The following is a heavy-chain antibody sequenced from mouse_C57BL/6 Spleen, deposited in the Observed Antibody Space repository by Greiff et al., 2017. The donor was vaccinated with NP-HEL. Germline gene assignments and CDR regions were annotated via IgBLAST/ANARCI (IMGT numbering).Heavy chain of an antibody. CDR2: IDPSDSYT. V-gene: IGHV1-59*01. J-gene: IGHJ1*03. Sequence: QVQLQQPGAELVRPGTSVKLSCKASSYTFTSYWMHWVKQRPGQGLEWIGVIDPSDSYTNYNQKFKGKATLTVDTSSSTAYMQLSSLTSEDSAVYYCARPYYGSSYWYFDVWGTGTTVTVSS. D-gene: IGHD1-1*01. CDR1: SYTFTSYW. CDR3: ARPYYGSSYWYFDV.